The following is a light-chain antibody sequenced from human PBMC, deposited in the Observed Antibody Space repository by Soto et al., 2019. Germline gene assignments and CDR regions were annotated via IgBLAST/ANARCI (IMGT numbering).Light chain of an antibody. J-gene: IGKJ4*01. CDR3: QQSYSTLIT. Sequence: DIQVTQSPSSLSASVGDRVTITCRASQSISSYLNWYQQKPGKAPKLLIYAASSLQSGVPSMFSGSGSGTDFTLTISSLQPEDFATYYCQQSYSTLITFGGGTKVEIK. V-gene: IGKV1-39*01. CDR1: QSISSY. CDR2: AAS.